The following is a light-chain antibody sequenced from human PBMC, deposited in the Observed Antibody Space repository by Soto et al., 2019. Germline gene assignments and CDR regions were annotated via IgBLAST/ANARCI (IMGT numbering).Light chain of an antibody. CDR1: HDITNY. V-gene: IGKV1-33*01. CDR2: DAS. Sequence: DIQMTQSPSSLSASVGDRVTITCQASHDITNYLNWYQQKPGKAPKLLIYDASKLETGVPRRFSGRGSGTYFTFTISSLQREDFAMYYCQQYGDLPFTFGPGTTVDIK. CDR3: QQYGDLPFT. J-gene: IGKJ3*01.